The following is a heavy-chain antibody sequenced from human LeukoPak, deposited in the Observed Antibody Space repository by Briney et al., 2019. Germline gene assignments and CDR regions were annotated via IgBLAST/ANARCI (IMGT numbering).Heavy chain of an antibody. V-gene: IGHV3-30*02. CDR3: AKEVDQQAVRFDY. CDR1: GFTFSSYS. Sequence: GGSLRLSCAASGFTFSSYSMNWVRQAPGKGLEWVAFIRYDGSNKYYADSVKGRFTISRDNSKNTLYLQMNSLRAEDTAVYYCAKEVDQQAVRFDYWGQGTLVTVSS. CDR2: IRYDGSNK. J-gene: IGHJ4*02. D-gene: IGHD2-2*01.